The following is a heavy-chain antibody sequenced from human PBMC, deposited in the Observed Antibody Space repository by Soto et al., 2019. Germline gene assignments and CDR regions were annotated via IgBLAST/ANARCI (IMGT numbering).Heavy chain of an antibody. V-gene: IGHV4-59*01. CDR1: GGSISSYY. D-gene: IGHD2-2*01. Sequence: PSETLSLTCTVSGGSISSYYWNWIRQPPGKGLAWIGYIYYSGSTNYNPSLKSRVTISVDTSKNQFSLKLSSVTAADTAVYYCARTIVVVPAAIDGYYYMDVWGKGTTVTVSS. CDR2: IYYSGST. J-gene: IGHJ6*03. CDR3: ARTIVVVPAAIDGYYYMDV.